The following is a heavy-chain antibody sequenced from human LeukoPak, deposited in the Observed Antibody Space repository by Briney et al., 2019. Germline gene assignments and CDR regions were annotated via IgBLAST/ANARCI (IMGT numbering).Heavy chain of an antibody. CDR1: GYTFTSYD. CDR3: ERGALDILTGYYNKNWFDP. J-gene: IGHJ5*02. CDR2: MNPNSGNT. Sequence: GASVKVSCKASGYTFTSYDINWVRQATGQGLEWMGWMNPNSGNTGYAQKFQGRVTMTRNTSISTAYMELSSLRSEDTAVYYCERGALDILTGYYNKNWFDPWGQGTLVTVSS. V-gene: IGHV1-8*01. D-gene: IGHD3-9*01.